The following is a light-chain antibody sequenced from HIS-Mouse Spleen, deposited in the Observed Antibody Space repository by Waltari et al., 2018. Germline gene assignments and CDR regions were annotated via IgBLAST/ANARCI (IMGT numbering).Light chain of an antibody. V-gene: IGLV1-40*01. CDR2: GNS. Sequence: QSVLTPPPSVSGAPGQRVTIPCTGSSPNIGAGYDVHWYQQPPGTAPKLLIYGNSNRPSGVPDRFSGSKSGTSASLAITGLQAEDEADYYCQSYDSSLSGWVFGGGTKLTVL. CDR3: QSYDSSLSGWV. CDR1: SPNIGAGYD. J-gene: IGLJ3*02.